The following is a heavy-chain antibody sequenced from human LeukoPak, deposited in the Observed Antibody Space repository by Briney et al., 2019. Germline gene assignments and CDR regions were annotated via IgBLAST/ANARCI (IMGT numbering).Heavy chain of an antibody. V-gene: IGHV4-34*01. CDR3: ARGGHGDFWSGYDYYYYGMDV. J-gene: IGHJ6*02. D-gene: IGHD3-3*01. CDR1: GGSFSGHY. CDR2: INHRGST. Sequence: SETLSLTCAVYGGSFSGHYWTWIRQPPGKGLEWIGEINHRGSTNYNASLKSRVTMSVDTSKNQFSLKLSSVTAADTAVYYCARGGHGDFWSGYDYYYYGMDVWGQGTTVTVSS.